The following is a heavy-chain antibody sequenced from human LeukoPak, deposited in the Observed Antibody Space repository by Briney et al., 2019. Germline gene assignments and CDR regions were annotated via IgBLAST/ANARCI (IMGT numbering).Heavy chain of an antibody. CDR2: ISYDGSNK. D-gene: IGHD3-3*01. J-gene: IGHJ6*03. Sequence: PGRSLRLSCAASGFTFSSYAMHWVRQAPGKGLEWVAVISYDGSNKYYADSVKGRFTISRDNSKNTLYLQMNSLRAEDTAVYYCARGGPFGVDPSSHYYYYYYMDVWGKGTTVTVSS. CDR1: GFTFSSYA. V-gene: IGHV3-30*04. CDR3: ARGGPFGVDPSSHYYYYYYMDV.